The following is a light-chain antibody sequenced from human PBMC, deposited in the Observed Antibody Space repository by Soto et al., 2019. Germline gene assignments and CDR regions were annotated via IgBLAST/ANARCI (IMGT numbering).Light chain of an antibody. CDR3: QKYNSAPRT. Sequence: DIRMTQSPSSLSASVGDRVTITCRASQGISNYLAWYQQKPGKVPKLLIYAASTLQSGVPSRFSGSGSGTDLTLTISSLQPEDVATYYCQKYNSAPRTFGQGTKVEIK. CDR2: AAS. CDR1: QGISNY. J-gene: IGKJ1*01. V-gene: IGKV1-27*01.